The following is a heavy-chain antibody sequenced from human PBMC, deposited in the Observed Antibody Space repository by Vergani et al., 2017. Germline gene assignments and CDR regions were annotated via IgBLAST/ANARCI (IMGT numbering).Heavy chain of an antibody. CDR2: IRSKANSYAT. Sequence: EVQLVESGGGLVQPGGSLKLSCAASGFTFSGSAMHWVRQASGKGLEWVGRIRSKANSYATAYAASVKGRFTISRDDSKNTAYLQMNSLKTDDTAVYYCTRHGDYYYYGMDVWGQGTTVTVSS. CDR1: GFTFSGSA. V-gene: IGHV3-73*01. D-gene: IGHD3-3*01. CDR3: TRHGDYYYYGMDV. J-gene: IGHJ6*02.